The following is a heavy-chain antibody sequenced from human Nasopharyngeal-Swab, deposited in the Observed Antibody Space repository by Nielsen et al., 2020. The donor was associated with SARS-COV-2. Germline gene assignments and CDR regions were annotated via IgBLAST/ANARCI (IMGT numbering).Heavy chain of an antibody. D-gene: IGHD3-22*01. CDR3: ARGPYYDAFDI. V-gene: IGHV5-51*01. CDR1: GYSLSSYW. J-gene: IGHJ3*02. Sequence: QVSCKGSGYSLSSYWVGRVRHMPGKGLEWMGIIYPGDSDTRYSPSFQGQVTISADKSISTAYLQWSSLKASDTAMYYCARGPYYDAFDIWGQGTMVTVSS. CDR2: IYPGDSDT.